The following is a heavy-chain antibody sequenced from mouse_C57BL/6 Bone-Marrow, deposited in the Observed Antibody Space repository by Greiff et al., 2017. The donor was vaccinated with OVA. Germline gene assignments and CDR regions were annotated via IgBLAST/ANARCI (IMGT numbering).Heavy chain of an antibody. CDR2: IDPSDSYT. Sequence: VQLQQPGAELVMPGASVKLSCKASGYTFTSYWMHWVKQRPGQGLEWIGEIDPSDSYTNYNQKFKGKSTLTVDKSSSTAYMQLSSLTSEDSAVYYCAREGRVTTEFAYWGQGTLVTVSA. V-gene: IGHV1-69*01. CDR3: AREGRVTTEFAY. D-gene: IGHD2-2*01. J-gene: IGHJ3*01. CDR1: GYTFTSYW.